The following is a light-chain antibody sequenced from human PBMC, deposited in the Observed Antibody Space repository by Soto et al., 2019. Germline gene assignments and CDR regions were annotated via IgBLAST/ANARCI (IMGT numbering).Light chain of an antibody. CDR1: QTVTTRY. CDR3: QQYGNSPWT. Sequence: ELVLTPSPGTLSLSPGARSSLSGHFSQTVTTRYVAWYQHQPGQAPRVLIYAASNRAPGIPDRFSGSASGTEFTLTISRLEPEDFAVYYCQQYGNSPWTFGKGTKVDIK. V-gene: IGKV3-20*01. J-gene: IGKJ1*01. CDR2: AAS.